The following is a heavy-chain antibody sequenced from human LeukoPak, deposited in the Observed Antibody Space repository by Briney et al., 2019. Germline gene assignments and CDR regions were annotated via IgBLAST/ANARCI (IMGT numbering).Heavy chain of an antibody. Sequence: ASVKVFCKASGYTFTSYGISWVRQAPGQGLEWMGWISAYNGNTNYAQKLQGGVTMTTDTSTSTAYMELRSLRSDDTAVYYCARVTVTTTLRLGYWFDPWGQGTLVTVSS. V-gene: IGHV1-18*01. D-gene: IGHD4-17*01. J-gene: IGHJ5*02. CDR1: GYTFTSYG. CDR2: ISAYNGNT. CDR3: ARVTVTTTLRLGYWFDP.